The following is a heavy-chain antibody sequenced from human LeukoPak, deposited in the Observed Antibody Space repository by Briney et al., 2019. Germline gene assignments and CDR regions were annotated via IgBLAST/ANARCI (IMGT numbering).Heavy chain of an antibody. CDR2: ISSEGSRT. D-gene: IGHD3-16*01. Sequence: QPGGSLRLSCAASAFTFSNHWMHWVRQAPGKGLVWVLDISSEGSRTFYADSVKGRFIISRENAKNTVYVQMNSLRAEDTAVYYCVRDGMMIPYAFDIWGQGTMVTVSS. CDR1: AFTFSNHW. J-gene: IGHJ3*02. V-gene: IGHV3-74*01. CDR3: VRDGMMIPYAFDI.